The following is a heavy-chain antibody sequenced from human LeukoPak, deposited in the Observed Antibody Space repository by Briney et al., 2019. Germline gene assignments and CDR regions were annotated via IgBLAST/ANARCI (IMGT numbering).Heavy chain of an antibody. CDR1: GFTFSSYG. CDR3: ASDSGWYLAWYFDY. CDR2: ISYDGSNK. D-gene: IGHD6-19*01. J-gene: IGHJ4*02. Sequence: GGSLRLSCAASGFTFSSYGMHWVRQAPGKGLEWVAVISYDGSNKYYADSVKGRFTISRDNSKNTLYLQMNSLRAEDTAVYYCASDSGWYLAWYFDYWGQGTLVTVSS. V-gene: IGHV3-30*03.